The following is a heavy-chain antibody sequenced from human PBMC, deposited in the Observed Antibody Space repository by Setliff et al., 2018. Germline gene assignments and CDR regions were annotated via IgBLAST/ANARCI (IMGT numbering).Heavy chain of an antibody. V-gene: IGHV3-21*01. CDR2: IDTSSTWI. CDR1: GFSFTTYT. Sequence: GGSLRLSCAASGFSFTTYTMNWIRQAPGQGLEWVSSIDTSSTWIYYADSVKGRFTISRDNAENSLYLQMNSLRAEDTAIYYCARAPDYGEIDFWGQGTLVTVSS. D-gene: IGHD4-17*01. J-gene: IGHJ4*02. CDR3: ARAPDYGEIDF.